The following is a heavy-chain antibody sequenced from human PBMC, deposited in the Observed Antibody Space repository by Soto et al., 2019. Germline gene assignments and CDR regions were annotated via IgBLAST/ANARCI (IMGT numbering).Heavy chain of an antibody. CDR1: GGSISSGGYY. J-gene: IGHJ4*02. CDR2: IYYIGST. V-gene: IGHV4-31*03. Sequence: SETLSLTCTVSGGSISSGGYYWSWIRQHPGKGLEWIGYIYYIGSTYYNPSLKSRVTISVDTSKNQFSLKLSSVTAADTAVYYCARGGVDYYDSSGYYFSPYYFDYWGQGTLVTVSS. D-gene: IGHD3-22*01. CDR3: ARGGVDYYDSSGYYFSPYYFDY.